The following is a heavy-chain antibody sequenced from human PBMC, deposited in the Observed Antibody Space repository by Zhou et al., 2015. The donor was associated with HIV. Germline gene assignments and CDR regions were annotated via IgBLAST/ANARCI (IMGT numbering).Heavy chain of an antibody. CDR1: GFTFSDYF. V-gene: IGHV3-11*01. CDR2: ISDSGSDK. Sequence: QVQLVESGGGLVKPGGSLRLSCTASGFTFSDYFMVWIRLAPGKGLECISYISDSGSDKSYADSVRGRFTISRDNAKKSLFLQMDSLRAEDTAIYYCVREPSASYGDPRYYYYMDVWGKGTTVTVSS. D-gene: IGHD4-17*01. J-gene: IGHJ6*03. CDR3: VREPSASYGDPRYYYYMDV.